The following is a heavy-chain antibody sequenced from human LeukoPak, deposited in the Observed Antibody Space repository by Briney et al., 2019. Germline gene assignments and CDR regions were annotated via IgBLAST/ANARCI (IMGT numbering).Heavy chain of an antibody. J-gene: IGHJ4*02. V-gene: IGHV4-59*01. CDR3: ARFRGQWLAEYYFDY. Sequence: SETLSLTCTVSGGSISSYYWNWIRQPPGKGLEWIGYIYYSGSTNYNPSLKSRVTISVDTSKNQFSLKLSSVTAADTAVYYCARFRGQWLAEYYFDYWGQGTLVTVSS. D-gene: IGHD6-19*01. CDR2: IYYSGST. CDR1: GGSISSYY.